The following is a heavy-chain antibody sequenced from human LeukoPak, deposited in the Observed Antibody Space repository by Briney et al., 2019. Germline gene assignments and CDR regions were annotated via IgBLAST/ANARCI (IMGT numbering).Heavy chain of an antibody. V-gene: IGHV3-48*01. D-gene: IGHD2-21*02. Sequence: GGSLRLSCAASIFTFSNYSMNWVRQAPGNGLEWLSYISSSSSTIYYADSVKGRFTISRDNAKNSLYLQMNSLRAEDTAVYYCARGGSGGDCPIDYWGQGTLVTVSS. J-gene: IGHJ4*02. CDR2: ISSSSSTI. CDR1: IFTFSNYS. CDR3: ARGGSGGDCPIDY.